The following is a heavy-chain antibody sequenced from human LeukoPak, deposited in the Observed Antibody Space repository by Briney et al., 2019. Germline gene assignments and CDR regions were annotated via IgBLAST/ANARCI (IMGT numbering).Heavy chain of an antibody. CDR1: GFTFRTYA. CDR2: ISDSGDGT. V-gene: IGHV3-23*01. CDR3: AKQYPWFGELLYLDY. D-gene: IGHD3-10*01. J-gene: IGHJ4*02. Sequence: GGSLRLSCAASGFTFRTYAMSWVRQAPGKGLEWVSGISDSGDGTYYAESVKGRFTISRDNSKSTLYLQMNSLRAEDTAVYYCAKQYPWFGELLYLDYWGQGTLVTVSS.